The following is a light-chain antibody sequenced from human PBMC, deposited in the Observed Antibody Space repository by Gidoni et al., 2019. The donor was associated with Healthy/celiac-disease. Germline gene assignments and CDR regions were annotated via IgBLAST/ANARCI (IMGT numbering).Light chain of an antibody. CDR1: QSVLYSSNNKNY. Sequence: DIVMTQSPDSLDVSLGERATINCKSSQSVLYSSNNKNYLAWYQQKPGQPPKLLIYWASTRESGVPDRFSGSGSGTYFTLTISSLQAEDVAVYYCQQYYSTPRWTFGQGTKVEIK. CDR2: WAS. J-gene: IGKJ1*01. CDR3: QQYYSTPRWT. V-gene: IGKV4-1*01.